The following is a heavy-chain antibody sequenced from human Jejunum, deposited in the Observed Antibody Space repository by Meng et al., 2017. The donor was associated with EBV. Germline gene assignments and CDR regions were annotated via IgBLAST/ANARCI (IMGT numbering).Heavy chain of an antibody. CDR2: INENGRTT. V-gene: IGHV3-74*01. J-gene: IGHJ4*02. D-gene: IGHD2-21*01. CDR3: SRDLAGPYGD. CDR1: GFTFSTYW. Sequence: EVQLVESGGALVQPGGSLRLSCAASGFTFSTYWMHWVRQAPGKGLVWISRINENGRTTTYADSVKGRFTISRDNTKNTLYLQMNSLRAEDTAVYFCSRDLAGPYGDWGQGTLVTVSS.